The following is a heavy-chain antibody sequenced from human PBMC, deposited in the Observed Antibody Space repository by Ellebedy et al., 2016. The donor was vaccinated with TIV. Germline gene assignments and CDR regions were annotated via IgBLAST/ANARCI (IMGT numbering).Heavy chain of an antibody. CDR2: IYPGDSDT. D-gene: IGHD5-18*01. CDR3: ATTSGYSHGHYAMDV. CDR1: GFSITSYW. V-gene: IGHV5-51*01. J-gene: IGHJ6*02. Sequence: GESLKISXKGSGFSITSYWIAWVRQMPGKGLEWMGIIYPGDSDTRYSPSFQGQVAISADKSISTAYLQWNSLKASDTAMYYCATTSGYSHGHYAMDVWGQGTTVTVSS.